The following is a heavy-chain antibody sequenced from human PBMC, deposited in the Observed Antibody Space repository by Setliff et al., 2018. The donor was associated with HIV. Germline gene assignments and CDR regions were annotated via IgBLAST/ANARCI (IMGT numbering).Heavy chain of an antibody. Sequence: ASVKVSCKASGYTFTNYDINWVRQATGQGLEWMGWMNPNSGDTGYAQNFQGRVTMTRNTSISTAYMELSSLRSEDTAVYYCARAEYSSHNFFDSWGQGTLVTVSS. D-gene: IGHD5-18*01. CDR2: MNPNSGDT. CDR3: ARAEYSSHNFFDS. V-gene: IGHV1-8*02. J-gene: IGHJ4*02. CDR1: GYTFTNYD.